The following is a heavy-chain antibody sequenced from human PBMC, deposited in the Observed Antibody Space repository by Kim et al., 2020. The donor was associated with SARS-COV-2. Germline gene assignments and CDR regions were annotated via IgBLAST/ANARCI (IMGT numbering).Heavy chain of an antibody. V-gene: IGHV4-34*01. CDR1: GGSFSGYY. CDR2: INHSGST. J-gene: IGHJ4*02. CDR3: ARVNQQLEGYFDY. Sequence: SETLSLTCAVYGGSFSGYYWSWIRQPPGKGLEWIGEINHSGSTNYNPSLKSRVTISVDTSKNQFSLKLSSVTAADTAVYYCARVNQQLEGYFDYWGQGTLVTVSS. D-gene: IGHD6-13*01.